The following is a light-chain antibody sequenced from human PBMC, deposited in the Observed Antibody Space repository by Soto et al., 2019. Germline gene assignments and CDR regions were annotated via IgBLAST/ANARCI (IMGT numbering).Light chain of an antibody. CDR3: QSYDSSLTGLVV. CDR1: RSNMGAGAGYD. Sequence: QCGLTQPPSVSGAPGQRVTISCTWSRSNMGAGAGYDVHWYQQLPGTAPRLLIYGNSNLPSGVPDRFSGSKSGTSASLAITGLKAEDEADYYCQSYDSSLTGLVVFGGGTQMTVL. J-gene: IGLJ2*01. CDR2: GNS. V-gene: IGLV1-40*01.